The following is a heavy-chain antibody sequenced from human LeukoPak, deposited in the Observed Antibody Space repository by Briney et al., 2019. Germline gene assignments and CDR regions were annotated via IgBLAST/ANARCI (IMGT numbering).Heavy chain of an antibody. V-gene: IGHV3-23*01. J-gene: IGHJ3*01. D-gene: IGHD6-19*01. CDR2: ISGGGDKA. Sequence: GGSLRLSCAASGFTFTTYAINWVRQAPGKGLEWVSGISGGGDKAYYADSVNGRFTISRDNSKNTVSLQMSSLRAEDTALYYCAKDLALAGTGGGFDVWGQGTRVAASS. CDR1: GFTFTTYA. CDR3: AKDLALAGTGGGFDV.